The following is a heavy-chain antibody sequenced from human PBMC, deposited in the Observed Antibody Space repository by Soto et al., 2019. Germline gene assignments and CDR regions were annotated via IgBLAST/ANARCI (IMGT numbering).Heavy chain of an antibody. V-gene: IGHV1-2*04. J-gene: IGHJ6*02. CDR1: GYSFSVYY. CDR2: INPNSGGT. Sequence: VKVSWKAAGYSFSVYYRGWLRLAHGKGLGWMGWINPNSGGTNYEQKFQGWVTMTRDTSISTAYMELSRLRSDDTAVYYCARDLVRYCSGGSCYSGYYYYGMDVWGQGTTVTVSS. D-gene: IGHD2-15*01. CDR3: ARDLVRYCSGGSCYSGYYYYGMDV.